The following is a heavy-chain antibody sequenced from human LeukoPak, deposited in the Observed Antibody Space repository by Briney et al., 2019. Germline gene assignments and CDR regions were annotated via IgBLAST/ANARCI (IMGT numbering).Heavy chain of an antibody. CDR2: IIPIFGTA. Sequence: SVKVSCKASGGTFSSYAISWVRQAPGQGLEWMGGIIPIFGTANYAQKFQGRVTITTDESTSTAYMELSSLRSEDTAVYYCAGSGDIVATKSFDYWGQGTLVTVSS. J-gene: IGHJ4*02. CDR1: GGTFSSYA. V-gene: IGHV1-69*05. D-gene: IGHD5-12*01. CDR3: AGSGDIVATKSFDY.